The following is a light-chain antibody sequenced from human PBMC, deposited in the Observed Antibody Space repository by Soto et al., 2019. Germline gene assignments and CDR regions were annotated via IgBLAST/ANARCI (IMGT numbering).Light chain of an antibody. J-gene: IGLJ2*01. CDR1: ASNVGGYNY. CDR2: KSR. Sequence: QSALTQPPSASGSPGQSVTISCTGAASNVGGYNYVSWYQQHPGKAPKLIISKSRERPSGVPDRFSGSKSGNTASLTVSGFQAEDEAEYYCSSYAGSNNVIFGGGTKLTVL. V-gene: IGLV2-8*01. CDR3: SSYAGSNNVI.